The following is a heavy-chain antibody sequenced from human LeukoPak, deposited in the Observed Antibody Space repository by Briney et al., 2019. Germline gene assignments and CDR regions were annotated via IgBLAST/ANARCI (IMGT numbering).Heavy chain of an antibody. CDR1: GLTLRSYG. J-gene: IGHJ6*02. Sequence: GGSLRLSCAASGLTLRSYGMHWVRQAPGKGLEWVAVIPHDGSNKDYSDSVKGRFTISRDNSRNTLYLQMNSLRAEDTAVYYCANDYSNYYSYAMDVWGQGTTVTVSS. CDR2: IPHDGSNK. CDR3: ANDYSNYYSYAMDV. D-gene: IGHD4-11*01. V-gene: IGHV3-30*18.